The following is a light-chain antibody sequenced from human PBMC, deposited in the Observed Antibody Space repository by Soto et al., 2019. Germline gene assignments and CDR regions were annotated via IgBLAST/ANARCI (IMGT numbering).Light chain of an antibody. CDR1: QGVSSSY. CDR2: GAS. J-gene: IGKJ1*01. CDR3: QQYGSSSWA. Sequence: EIVLTQSPGTLSLSPGERATLSCRASQGVSSSYLARYQQKPGQAPRLLIYGASSRATGIPDRFSGSGSGTDFTLTVSRLEPEDFAVYYCQQYGSSSWAFGQGTKVEIK. V-gene: IGKV3-20*01.